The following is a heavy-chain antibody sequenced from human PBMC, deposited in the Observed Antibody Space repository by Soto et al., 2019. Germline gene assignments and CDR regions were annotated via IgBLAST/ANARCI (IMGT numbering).Heavy chain of an antibody. CDR1: GFTFRSYG. J-gene: IGHJ6*02. CDR2: ISHDGSNK. Sequence: QVQLVESGGGVVQPGRSLRLSCAASGFTFRSYGMHWVRQAPGKGLEWVAVISHDGSNKYFGDSVKGRFTISRDNSKNTLYLQMNSLRAEDTAVYYCAKDLPNNGWGFYGMAVWGLGTSVTVSS. V-gene: IGHV3-30*18. CDR3: AKDLPNNGWGFYGMAV. D-gene: IGHD6-19*01.